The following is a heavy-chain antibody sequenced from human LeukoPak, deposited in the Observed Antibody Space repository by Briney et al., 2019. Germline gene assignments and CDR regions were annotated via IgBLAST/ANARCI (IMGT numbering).Heavy chain of an antibody. J-gene: IGHJ3*02. CDR2: LNADGNSI. V-gene: IGHV3-74*01. D-gene: IGHD2-15*01. Sequence: GGSLRLSCAASGFTFSNYWMHWVRQAPGKGLVWVSRLNADGNSITYADSVRGRFTISRDNAKNTLYLQMNSLRAEDTAVYYCARESYCSGGSCYSGRAFDIWGQGTMVTVSS. CDR3: ARESYCSGGSCYSGRAFDI. CDR1: GFTFSNYW.